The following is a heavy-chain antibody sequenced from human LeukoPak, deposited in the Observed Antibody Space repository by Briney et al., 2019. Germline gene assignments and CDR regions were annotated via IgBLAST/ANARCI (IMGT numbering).Heavy chain of an antibody. D-gene: IGHD5-24*01. Sequence: SETLSLTCTVSGGSISSGGYYWSWIRQPPGKGLEWIGYIYHSGSTYYNPSLKSRVTISVDRSKNQFSLKLSSVTAADTAVYYCARDRREMATIRVDYFDYWGQGTLVTVSS. V-gene: IGHV4-30-2*01. J-gene: IGHJ4*02. CDR2: IYHSGST. CDR1: GGSISSGGYY. CDR3: ARDRREMATIRVDYFDY.